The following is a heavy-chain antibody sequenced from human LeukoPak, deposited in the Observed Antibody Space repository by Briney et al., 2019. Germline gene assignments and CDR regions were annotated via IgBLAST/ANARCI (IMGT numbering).Heavy chain of an antibody. V-gene: IGHV3-30-3*01. CDR3: ARDNWKD. CDR2: ISYDGSNK. J-gene: IGHJ4*02. D-gene: IGHD1-1*01. Sequence: GGSLRLSCAASGFTFSSYAMHWVRQAPGKGLEWVAVISYDGSNKYYADSVKGRFTISRDNSKNTLYLQMNSLRAEDTAVYYCARDNWKDWGQGTLVTVSS. CDR1: GFTFSSYA.